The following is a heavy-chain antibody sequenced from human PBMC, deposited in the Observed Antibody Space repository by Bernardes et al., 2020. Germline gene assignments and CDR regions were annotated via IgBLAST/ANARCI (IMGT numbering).Heavy chain of an antibody. CDR2: ISSSSRYI. V-gene: IGHV3-21*01. J-gene: IGHJ6*02. CDR3: ARGASDVLRFLEWLDGGMDV. CDR1: GFTFSSYS. Sequence: GGSLILSCAASGFTFSSYSMNWVRQAPGKGLEWVSSISSSSRYIYYADSVKGRFTISRDNAKNSLYLQMNSLRAEDTAVYYCARGASDVLRFLEWLDGGMDVWGQGTTVTGSS. D-gene: IGHD3-3*01.